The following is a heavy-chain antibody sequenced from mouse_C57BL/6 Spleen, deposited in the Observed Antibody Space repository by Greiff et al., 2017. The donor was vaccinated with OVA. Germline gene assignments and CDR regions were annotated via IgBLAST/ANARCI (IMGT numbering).Heavy chain of an antibody. CDR1: GFTFTDYY. V-gene: IGHV1-36*01. J-gene: IGHJ1*03. D-gene: IGHD2-4*01. CDR2: VYPYNGGT. Sequence: VQLQQSGPVLVKPGPSVKISCKASGFTFTDYYMHWVKQSHGKSLEWIGLVYPYNGGTSYNQKFKGKATLTVDTSSSTAYMELNSLTSEDSAVYYCARRSRIYYDYDESYWYFDVWGTGTTVTVSS. CDR3: ARRSRIYYDYDESYWYFDV.